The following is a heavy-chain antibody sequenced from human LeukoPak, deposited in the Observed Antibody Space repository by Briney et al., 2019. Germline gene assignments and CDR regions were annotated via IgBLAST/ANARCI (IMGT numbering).Heavy chain of an antibody. CDR1: GYSISNDYY. Sequence: SETLSLTCTVSGYSISNDYYWGWIRQSPGKGLEWIGSIYYSGSTYYNPSLKSRVTISVDTSKNQFSLKLSSVTAADTAVYYCASRDIAAAGTGEYFQHWGQGTLVTVSS. CDR2: IYYSGST. V-gene: IGHV4-38-2*02. CDR3: ASRDIAAAGTGEYFQH. J-gene: IGHJ1*01. D-gene: IGHD6-13*01.